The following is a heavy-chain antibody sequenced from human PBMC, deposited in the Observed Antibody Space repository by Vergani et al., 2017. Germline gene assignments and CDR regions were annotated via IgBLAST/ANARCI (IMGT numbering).Heavy chain of an antibody. D-gene: IGHD4-17*01. V-gene: IGHV3-30*07. J-gene: IGHJ6*03. CDR1: GFTFSSYA. CDR2: ISYDGSNK. Sequence: VQLLESGGGLVQPGGSLRLSCAASGFTFSSYAMHWVRQAPGKGLEWVAVISYDGSNKYYADSVKGRFTISRDNSKNTLYLQMNSLRAEDTAVYYCARGATVTTPPDGKYYYYYYYMDVWGKGTTVTVSS. CDR3: ARGATVTTPPDGKYYYYYYYMDV.